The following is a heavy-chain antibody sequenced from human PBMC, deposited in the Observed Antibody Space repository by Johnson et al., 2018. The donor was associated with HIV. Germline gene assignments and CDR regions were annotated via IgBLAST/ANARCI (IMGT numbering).Heavy chain of an antibody. V-gene: IGHV3-30-3*02. CDR1: GFTFRSYA. J-gene: IGHJ3*02. D-gene: IGHD2-15*01. CDR3: AKEGSSSPWAFDI. Sequence: QVQLVESGGGVVQPGGSLRLSCAASGFTFRSYAMHWVRQAPGKGLEWVALISYDGSHKFYADSVKGRFTISRDHSKNTLYLQMNNLRPEDTALYYCAKEGSSSPWAFDIWGQGTMVTVSS. CDR2: ISYDGSHK.